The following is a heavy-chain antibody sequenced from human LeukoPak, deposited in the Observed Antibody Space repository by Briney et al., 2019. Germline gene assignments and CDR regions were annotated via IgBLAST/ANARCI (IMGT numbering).Heavy chain of an antibody. Sequence: TGGSLRLSCAASGFTFITYAMNWVRQAPGKGLEWVSLITGSGDSTYYADSVKGRFTISRDNSKNMVYLQMNSLRAEDTAVYYCARTREQWQVLDYWGQGTLVTVSS. CDR1: GFTFITYA. V-gene: IGHV3-23*01. CDR3: ARTREQWQVLDY. J-gene: IGHJ4*02. D-gene: IGHD6-19*01. CDR2: ITGSGDST.